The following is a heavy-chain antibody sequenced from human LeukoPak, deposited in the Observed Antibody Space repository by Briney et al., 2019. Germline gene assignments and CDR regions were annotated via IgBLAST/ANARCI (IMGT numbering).Heavy chain of an antibody. CDR3: ARGDYGSGSYPP. CDR2: VNYSGNT. V-gene: IGHV4-34*01. Sequence: SETLSLTCAVYGGSFSPYYWTWIRQPPGKGLEWIGEVNYSGNTNYNPSLKSRVTISVDTSKNQFSLKLSSVTAADTAVYYCARGDYGSGSYPPWGQGTLVTVSS. D-gene: IGHD3-10*01. CDR1: GGSFSPYY. J-gene: IGHJ5*02.